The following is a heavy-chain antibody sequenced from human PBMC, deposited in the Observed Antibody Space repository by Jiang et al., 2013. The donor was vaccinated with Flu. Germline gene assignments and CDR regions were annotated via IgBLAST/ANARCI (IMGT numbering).Heavy chain of an antibody. CDR3: ARGRSIFGVVMGY. J-gene: IGHJ4*02. Sequence: NPSLKSRVTISVDTSKNQFSLKLSSVTAADTAVYYCARGRSIFGVVMGYWGQGTLVTVSS. D-gene: IGHD3-3*01. V-gene: IGHV4-39*01.